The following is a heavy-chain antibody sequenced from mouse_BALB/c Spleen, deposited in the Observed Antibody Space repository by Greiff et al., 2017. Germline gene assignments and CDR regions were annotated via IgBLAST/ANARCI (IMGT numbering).Heavy chain of an antibody. CDR1: GYTFTSYT. CDR3: ARWLLRRLDY. CDR2: INPSSGYT. Sequence: VQLQQSAAELARPGASVKMSCKASGYTFTSYTMHWVKQRPGQGLEWIGYINPSSGYTEYNQKFKDKTTLTADKSSSTAYMQLSSLTSEDSAVYYCARWLLRRLDYWGQGTTLTVSS. J-gene: IGHJ2*01. V-gene: IGHV1-4*02. D-gene: IGHD2-3*01.